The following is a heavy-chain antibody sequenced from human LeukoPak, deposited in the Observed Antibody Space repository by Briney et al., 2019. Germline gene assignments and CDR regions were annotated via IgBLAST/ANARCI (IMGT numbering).Heavy chain of an antibody. CDR2: IYSGGST. D-gene: IGHD2-15*01. Sequence: GGSLRLSCAASVAVRSNYMTWVRQAPGKGLEWVSVIYSGGSTYYADSVKGRFTISRDNSQNTLYLQMNGLRAEDTGVYYCATNAVVVAATGVLDIWGQGTMVTVSS. CDR3: ATNAVVVAATGVLDI. J-gene: IGHJ3*02. CDR1: VAVRSNY. V-gene: IGHV3-53*05.